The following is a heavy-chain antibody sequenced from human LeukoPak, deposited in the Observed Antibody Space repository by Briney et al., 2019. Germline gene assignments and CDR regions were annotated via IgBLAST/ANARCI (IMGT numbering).Heavy chain of an antibody. Sequence: ASVKVPCKASGYTFTGYYMHWVRQAPGQGLEWMGWINPNSGGTNYAQKFQGRVTMTRDTSISTAYMELSRLRSDDTAVYYCARGYCSGGSCPARIDPWGQGTLVTVSS. D-gene: IGHD2-15*01. CDR3: ARGYCSGGSCPARIDP. CDR2: INPNSGGT. J-gene: IGHJ5*02. V-gene: IGHV1-2*02. CDR1: GYTFTGYY.